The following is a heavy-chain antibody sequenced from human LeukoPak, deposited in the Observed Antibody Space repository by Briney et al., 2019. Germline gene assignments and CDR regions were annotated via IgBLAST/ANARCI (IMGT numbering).Heavy chain of an antibody. CDR3: ATGYYYGSGRF. CDR1: GYTLTELS. Sequence: ASVKVSCKVSGYTLTELSMHWVRQAPGKGREWRGGFDPEDGETIYAQKFQGRVTMTEDTCTDTAYMQLTSLRSEDPAVYYCATGYYYGSGRFWGQGTLVTVSS. J-gene: IGHJ4*02. V-gene: IGHV1-24*01. CDR2: FDPEDGET. D-gene: IGHD3-10*01.